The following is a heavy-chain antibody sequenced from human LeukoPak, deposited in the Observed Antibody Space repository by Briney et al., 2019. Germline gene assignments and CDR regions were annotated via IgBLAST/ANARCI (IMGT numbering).Heavy chain of an antibody. D-gene: IGHD5-24*01. CDR3: TRRDGYNFPFDY. Sequence: ASVKVSCKASGYTFTSYGISWVRQAPGQGLEWMGGIIPIFGTANHAQKFQGRVTITVDESTSTAYMELSSLRSEDTAVYYCTRRDGYNFPFDYWGQGTLVTVSS. V-gene: IGHV1-69*13. CDR2: IIPIFGTA. CDR1: GYTFTSYG. J-gene: IGHJ4*02.